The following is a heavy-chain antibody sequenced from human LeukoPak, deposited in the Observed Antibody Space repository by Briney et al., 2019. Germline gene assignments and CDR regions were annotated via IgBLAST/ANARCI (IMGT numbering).Heavy chain of an antibody. J-gene: IGHJ4*02. V-gene: IGHV4-39*07. CDR2: IYYNGVT. CDR3: ARERDSSGYAY. CDR1: GASITSSNYY. Sequence: SETLSLTCTVSGASITSSNYYWLWLRKPPGKGLEWIGSIYYNGVTYYNLSLKSRVTVSVDTSKYQCSLRLSSVTAADTAVYYCARERDSSGYAYWGQGTLVTVSS. D-gene: IGHD3-22*01.